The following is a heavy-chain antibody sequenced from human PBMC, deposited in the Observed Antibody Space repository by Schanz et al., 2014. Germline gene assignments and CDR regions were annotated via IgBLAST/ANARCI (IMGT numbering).Heavy chain of an antibody. CDR1: GYTFDSNG. J-gene: IGHJ6*02. D-gene: IGHD3-16*01. Sequence: QVHLDQSGAEVKKPGASVKVSCKASGYTFDSNGISWVRQAPGQGLEWMGRIIPIVDITNYAQKFLGRVTITADKSTSTAHMELKSLRSADTAVYYCATIGVNDYWRFGLDLWGQGTTVTVSS. CDR3: ATIGVNDYWRFGLDL. V-gene: IGHV1-69*04. CDR2: IIPIVDIT.